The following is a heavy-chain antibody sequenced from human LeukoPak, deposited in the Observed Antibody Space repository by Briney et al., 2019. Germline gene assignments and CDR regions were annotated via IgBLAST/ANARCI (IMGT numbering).Heavy chain of an antibody. CDR1: GFTFSSYA. CDR3: AKDPGGSGYPMRPFDY. D-gene: IGHD3-22*01. V-gene: IGHV3-23*01. Sequence: GGSLRLSCAASGFTFSSYAMSWVRQAPGKGLEWVSAISGSGGSTYYADSVKGRFTISRDNSKNTLYLQMNSLRAEDTAVYYCAKDPGGSGYPMRPFDYWGQGTLVTVSS. J-gene: IGHJ4*02. CDR2: ISGSGGST.